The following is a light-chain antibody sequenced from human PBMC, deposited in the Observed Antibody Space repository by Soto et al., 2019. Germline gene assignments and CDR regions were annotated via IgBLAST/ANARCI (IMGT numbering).Light chain of an antibody. Sequence: DIQRPPSPSSLSASVVYRFPITVLSSQGIRNDLGWYQQKPGKAPKRLIYAASSLQSGVPSRFSGSGSGTDFTLTISSLQPEDVAAYYCQQYNSAPLTGGGGTKGDIK. CDR3: QQYNSAPLT. J-gene: IGKJ4*01. CDR2: AAS. CDR1: QGIRND. V-gene: IGKV1-17*01.